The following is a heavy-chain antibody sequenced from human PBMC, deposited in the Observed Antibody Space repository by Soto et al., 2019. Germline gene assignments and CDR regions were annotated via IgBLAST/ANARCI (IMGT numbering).Heavy chain of an antibody. V-gene: IGHV3-23*05. Sequence: EVQLLQSGGGLVPPGGSLTLACAASGFTFRDYTMSWVRQAPGKALESISAIPSDYTPYYADSVRGRFSISRDTSKNTLYLEMNSLRAEDTAVYYCARRTNGYFGYWGQGAQVTVPS. CDR2: IPSDYTP. J-gene: IGHJ4*02. CDR1: GFTFRDYT. D-gene: IGHD2-8*01. CDR3: ARRTNGYFGY.